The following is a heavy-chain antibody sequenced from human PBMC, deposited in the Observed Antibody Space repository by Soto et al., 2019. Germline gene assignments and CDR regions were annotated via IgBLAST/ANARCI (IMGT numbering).Heavy chain of an antibody. CDR1: GFTFSSYW. Sequence: HPGGSLRLSCAASGFTFSSYWMHWVRQAPGKGLVWVSRINSDGSSTSYADSVKGRFTISRDNAKNTLYLQMNSLRAEDTAVYYCARGTGGFHWFDPWGQGTLVTVSS. CDR2: INSDGSST. CDR3: ARGTGGFHWFDP. D-gene: IGHD7-27*01. V-gene: IGHV3-74*01. J-gene: IGHJ5*02.